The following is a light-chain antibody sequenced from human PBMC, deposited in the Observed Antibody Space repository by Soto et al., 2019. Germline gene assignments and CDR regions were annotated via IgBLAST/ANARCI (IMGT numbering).Light chain of an antibody. CDR3: QQYESSSAT. CDR2: GAS. CDR1: QSVSYNY. Sequence: EIVLTQSPGTLSLSAGERATLTCRASQSVSYNYLAWYRQKPGKAPRLLIFGASTMHIGIPDRFSGTGSGTEFALTISRLEPEDFAVYYCQQYESSSATFGQGTKVDIK. J-gene: IGKJ1*01. V-gene: IGKV3-20*01.